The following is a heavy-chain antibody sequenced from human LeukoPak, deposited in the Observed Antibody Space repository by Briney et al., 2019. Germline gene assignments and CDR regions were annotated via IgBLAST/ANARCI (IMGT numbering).Heavy chain of an antibody. CDR2: IYHSGST. D-gene: IGHD3-16*01. J-gene: IGHJ4*02. Sequence: PSETLSLTCAVSGGSISSRYWWSWVRQPPGKGLEWIGEIYHSGSTNYNPSLKSRVTISVDKSKTQFSLKLSSVTAAATAVYYCARRGGGDPDYWGQGTLVTVSS. CDR3: ARRGGGDPDY. V-gene: IGHV4-4*02. CDR1: GGSISSRYW.